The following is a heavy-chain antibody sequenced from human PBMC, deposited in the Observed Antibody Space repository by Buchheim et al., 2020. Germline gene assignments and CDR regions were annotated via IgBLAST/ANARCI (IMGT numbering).Heavy chain of an antibody. J-gene: IGHJ4*02. CDR2: INHSGST. CDR3: ARVSCSGGSCYLFWDSRSNYFDY. CDR1: GGSFSGYY. Sequence: QVQLQQWGAGLLKPSETLSLTCAVYGGSFSGYYWSWIRQPPGKGLEWIGEINHSGSTNYNPSLKSRVTISVDKSKNQFSLKLSSVTAADTAVYYCARVSCSGGSCYLFWDSRSNYFDYWGQGTL. D-gene: IGHD2-15*01. V-gene: IGHV4-34*01.